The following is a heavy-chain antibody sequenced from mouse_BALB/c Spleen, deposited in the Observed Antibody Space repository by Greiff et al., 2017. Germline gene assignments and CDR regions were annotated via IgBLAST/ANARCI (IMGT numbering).Heavy chain of an antibody. CDR1: GFTFSSYA. J-gene: IGHJ4*01. V-gene: IGHV5-6-5*01. Sequence: EVKLVESGGGLVKPGGSLKLSCAASGFTFSSYAMSWVRQTPEKRLEWVASISSGGSTYYPDSVKGRFTISRDNARNILYLQMSSLRSEDTAMYYCARGYDYDGFPYAMDYWGQGTSVTVSS. CDR2: ISSGGST. CDR3: ARGYDYDGFPYAMDY. D-gene: IGHD2-4*01.